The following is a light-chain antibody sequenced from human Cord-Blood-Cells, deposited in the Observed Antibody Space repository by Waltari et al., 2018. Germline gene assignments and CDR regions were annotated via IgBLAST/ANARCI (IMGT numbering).Light chain of an antibody. V-gene: IGKV1-39*01. CDR1: QSISSY. CDR3: QQSYSTPLT. CDR2: AAS. Sequence: DIQMTQSPSSLSASVGDRVTITCRASQSISSYLNWYQQKPGEAPKLLIYAASSLQSGVTSRFSRSGSGIEFTLTNSSLQPEDVATYYCQQSYSTPLTVGVGTRLQIK. J-gene: IGKJ4*01.